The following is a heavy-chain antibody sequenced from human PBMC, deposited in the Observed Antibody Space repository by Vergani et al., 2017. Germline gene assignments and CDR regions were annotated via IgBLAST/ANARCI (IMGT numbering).Heavy chain of an antibody. CDR1: GFTFSSYA. D-gene: IGHD2-8*01. Sequence: QVQLVESGGGVVQPGRSLRLSCAASGFTFSSYAMHWVRQAPGKGLEWVAVISYDGSNKYYADSVKGRFTISRHNSKNTLYLQMNSLRAEDTAVYYCARDLCTNGVCYAFDYWGQGTLVTVSS. V-gene: IGHV3-30*04. CDR2: ISYDGSNK. J-gene: IGHJ4*02. CDR3: ARDLCTNGVCYAFDY.